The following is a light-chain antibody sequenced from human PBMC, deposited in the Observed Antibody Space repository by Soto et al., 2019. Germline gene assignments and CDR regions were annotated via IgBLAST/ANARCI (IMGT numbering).Light chain of an antibody. CDR2: KAS. CDR3: QHYKSYSEA. CDR1: ETISSW. J-gene: IGKJ1*01. Sequence: DIQMTQSPSTVSGSVGDRVTITCRASETISSWLAWDQQKPGKAPKLLIYKASTLKSGVPSRFSSSGSGTEFTLTISSLQPDDFATYDYQHYKSYSEAFGKGTKVELK. V-gene: IGKV1-5*03.